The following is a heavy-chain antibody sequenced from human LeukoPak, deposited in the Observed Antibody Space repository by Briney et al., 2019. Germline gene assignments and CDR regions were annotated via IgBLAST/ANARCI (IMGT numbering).Heavy chain of an antibody. CDR1: GGSFSGYY. V-gene: IGHV4-34*01. Sequence: PSETLSLTCAVYGGSFSGYYWSWIRQPPGKGLEWIGEINHSGSTNYNPSLKSRVTISVDTSKNQFSLKLSSVTAADTAVYYCAXDPNYYYGMDVWGQGTTVTVSS. CDR2: INHSGST. CDR3: AXDPNYYYGMDV. J-gene: IGHJ6*02.